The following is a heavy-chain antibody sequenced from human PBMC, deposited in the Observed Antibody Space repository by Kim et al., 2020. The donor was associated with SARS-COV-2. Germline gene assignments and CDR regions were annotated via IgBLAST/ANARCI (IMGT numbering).Heavy chain of an antibody. Sequence: ASVKVSCKTSGYTFTSYYLHWVRQAPGQGLEWMGIISPSSGSTNYAQNFQGRVTMTSDTSTSTVYMELSSLRSEDTAVYYCARGLTSFPYWGQGTLVTVSS. CDR3: ARGLTSFPY. V-gene: IGHV1-46*01. CDR1: GYTFTSYY. CDR2: ISPSSGST. D-gene: IGHD2-2*01. J-gene: IGHJ4*02.